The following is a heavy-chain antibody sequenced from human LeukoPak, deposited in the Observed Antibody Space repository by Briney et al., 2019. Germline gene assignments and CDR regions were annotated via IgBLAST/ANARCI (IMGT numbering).Heavy chain of an antibody. Sequence: SETLSLTCTVSGGSISSGGYYWSWIRQHPGKGLEWIGYIYYSGSTYYNPSLKSRVTISVDTSKNQFSLKLSSVTAADTAVHYCARVVQKGHAFDIWGQGTMVTVSS. V-gene: IGHV4-31*03. CDR1: GGSISSGGYY. D-gene: IGHD2-8*01. CDR3: ARVVQKGHAFDI. J-gene: IGHJ3*02. CDR2: IYYSGST.